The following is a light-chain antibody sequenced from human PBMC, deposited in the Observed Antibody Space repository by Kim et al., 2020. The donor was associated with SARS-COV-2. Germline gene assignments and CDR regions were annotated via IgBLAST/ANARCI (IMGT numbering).Light chain of an antibody. V-gene: IGKV1-17*01. Sequence: AYGGNRVTNTGRASQDIRNDLGWYQQKPGRAPKRLIYGATSLQSGVPSRFSGSGSGTEFTLTITSVQPEDFATYFSLQHSTYPITFGQGTRLEIK. CDR1: QDIRND. CDR2: GAT. J-gene: IGKJ5*01. CDR3: LQHSTYPIT.